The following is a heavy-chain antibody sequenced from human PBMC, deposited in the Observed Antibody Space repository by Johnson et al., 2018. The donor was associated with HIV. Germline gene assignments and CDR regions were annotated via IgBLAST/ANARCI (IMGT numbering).Heavy chain of an antibody. CDR1: GFTFDDYG. V-gene: IGHV3-20*04. J-gene: IGHJ3*02. CDR2: INWNGGST. CDR3: TTEAPTLLRAFDI. Sequence: VQLVESGGGVVQPGRSLRLSCAASGFTFDDYGMSWVRQAPGKGLEWVSGINWNGGSTGYADSVKGRFTISRDNAKNSLYLQMNSLKTEDTAVYYCTTEAPTLLRAFDIWGQGTMVTVSS.